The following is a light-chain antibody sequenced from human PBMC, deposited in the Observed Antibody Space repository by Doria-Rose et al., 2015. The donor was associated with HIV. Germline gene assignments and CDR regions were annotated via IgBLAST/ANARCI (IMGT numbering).Light chain of an antibody. V-gene: IGKV3-20*01. J-gene: IGKJ1*01. CDR1: QRFSSTY. CDR2: DGS. Sequence: DIVMTQSQGTLSLSPGERATLSCRASQRFSSTYLAWYQQKPGQAPSLLIYDGSTRATGIPDRLSASGSGTDFTLTINRLEPEDFALYYCHQYGTSWTFGQGTKVEI. CDR3: HQYGTSWT.